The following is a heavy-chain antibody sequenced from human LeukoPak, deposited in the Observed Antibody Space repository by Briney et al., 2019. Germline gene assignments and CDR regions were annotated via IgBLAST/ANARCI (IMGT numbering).Heavy chain of an antibody. CDR3: ARGAGYCSGGSCYYWPYDY. D-gene: IGHD2-15*01. J-gene: IGHJ4*02. Sequence: PSETLPLTCAVYGGSFSGYYWSWIRQPPGKGLEWIGEINHSGSTNYNPSLKSRVTISVDTSKNQFSLKLSSVTAADTAVYYCARGAGYCSGGSCYYWPYDYWGQGTLVTVSS. CDR2: INHSGST. CDR1: GGSFSGYY. V-gene: IGHV4-34*01.